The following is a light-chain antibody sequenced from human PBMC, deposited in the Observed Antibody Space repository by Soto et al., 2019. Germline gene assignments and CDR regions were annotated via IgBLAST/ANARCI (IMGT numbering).Light chain of an antibody. CDR2: AAS. V-gene: IGKV1-9*01. J-gene: IGKJ5*01. CDR1: QGITNY. CDR3: QQLNSYPVT. Sequence: DIQMTQSPSSLSASVGDRVTITCRASQGITNYLNWYQQKLGQAPRLLIYAASTLESGVPSRFSGSGSGTEFTLTISSLQPDDFATYYCQQLNSYPVTFGQGTRLEI.